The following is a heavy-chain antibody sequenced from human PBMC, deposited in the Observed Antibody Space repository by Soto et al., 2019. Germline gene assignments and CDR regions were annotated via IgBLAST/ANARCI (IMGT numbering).Heavy chain of an antibody. J-gene: IGHJ6*02. D-gene: IGHD6-13*01. CDR3: ARDDSGEVAAAPNYYYGMDV. V-gene: IGHV1-8*01. CDR2: MNPNSGNT. CDR1: GYTFTSYD. Sequence: GASVKVSCKASGYTFTSYDINWVRQATGQGLEWMGWMNPNSGNTGYAQKFQGRVTMTRNTSISTAYMELSSLRSEDTAVYYCARDDSGEVAAAPNYYYGMDVWGQGTTVTVSS.